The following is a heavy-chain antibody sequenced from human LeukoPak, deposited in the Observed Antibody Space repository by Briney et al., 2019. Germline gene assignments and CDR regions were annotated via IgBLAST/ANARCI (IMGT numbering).Heavy chain of an antibody. V-gene: IGHV3-48*03. CDR3: ARRYYGVDY. Sequence: GGSLRLSCAASGFSFSSYEMTWVRQAPGKGLEWVSFISSSGSGKNYADSVKGRLTISRDNAKNSLYLQMNSLRADDTAVYYCARRYYGVDYWGQGTLVTVSS. CDR2: ISSSGSGK. CDR1: GFSFSSYE. D-gene: IGHD4-17*01. J-gene: IGHJ4*02.